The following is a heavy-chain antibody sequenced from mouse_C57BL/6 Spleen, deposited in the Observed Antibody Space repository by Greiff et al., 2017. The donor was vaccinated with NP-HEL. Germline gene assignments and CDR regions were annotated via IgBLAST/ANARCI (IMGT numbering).Heavy chain of an antibody. CDR3: ARGNTGVKPYFDV. Sequence: VQLQQSGAELMKPGASVKLSCKATGYTFTGYWIEWVKQRPGHGLEWIGEILPGSGSTNYNEKFKGKATFTADTSSNKSYMQLSIRTPEDSANYYCARGNTGVKPYFDVWGTGTTVTVSS. CDR2: ILPGSGST. V-gene: IGHV1-9*01. D-gene: IGHD1-1*01. J-gene: IGHJ1*03. CDR1: GYTFTGYW.